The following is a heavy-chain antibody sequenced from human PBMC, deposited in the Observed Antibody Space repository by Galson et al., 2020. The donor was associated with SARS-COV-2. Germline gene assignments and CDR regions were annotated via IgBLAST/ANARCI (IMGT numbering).Heavy chain of an antibody. CDR1: GFTFSSYA. CDR2: ISYDGSNK. D-gene: IGHD3-3*01. J-gene: IGHJ4*02. CDR3: ASPRAIFGVVMGRGSVDY. Sequence: GGSLRLSCAASGFTFSSYAMHWVRQAPGKGLEWVAVISYDGSNKYYADSVKGRFTISRDNSKNTLYLQMNSLRAEDTAVYYCASPRAIFGVVMGRGSVDYWGQGTLVTVSS. V-gene: IGHV3-30*04.